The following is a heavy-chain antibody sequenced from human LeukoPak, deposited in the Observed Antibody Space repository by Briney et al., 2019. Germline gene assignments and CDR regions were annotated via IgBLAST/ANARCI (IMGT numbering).Heavy chain of an antibody. Sequence: GASVKVSCKASGYTFTSCGISWVRQAPGQGLEWMGWISAYNGNTNYAQKLQGRVTMTTDTSTSTAYMELRSLRSDDTAVYYCARGGGDGYNYRDYYYYGMDVWGQGTTVTVSS. CDR3: ARGGGDGYNYRDYYYYGMDV. V-gene: IGHV1-18*01. CDR2: ISAYNGNT. CDR1: GYTFTSCG. J-gene: IGHJ6*02. D-gene: IGHD5-24*01.